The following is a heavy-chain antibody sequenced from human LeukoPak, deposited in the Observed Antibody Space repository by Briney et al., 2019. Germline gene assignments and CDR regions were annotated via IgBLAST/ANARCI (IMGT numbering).Heavy chain of an antibody. V-gene: IGHV4-34*01. CDR2: INHSGIT. CDR1: GGSFTDYY. D-gene: IGHD3-22*01. J-gene: IGHJ3*02. CDR3: AREAYYYDSSGYWDAFDI. Sequence: SETLSLTCAVYGGSFTDYYWNWIRQPPGKGLEWIGEINHSGITHYNPSLKSRVTISVDTSKNQFSLKLTSVTAADTAVYYCAREAYYYDSSGYWDAFDIWGQGTMVTVSS.